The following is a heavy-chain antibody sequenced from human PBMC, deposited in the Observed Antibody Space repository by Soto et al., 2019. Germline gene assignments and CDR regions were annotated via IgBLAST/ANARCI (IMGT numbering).Heavy chain of an antibody. CDR1: GGSISSYY. V-gene: IGHV4-59*08. Sequence: SETLSLTCTVSGGSISSYYWSWIRQPPGKGLEWIAYIYYSGSTNYNPSLKSRVTISVDTSKNQFSLKLSSVTAADTAVYYCARHMQSGGYDLWEFFDYCGRRTLVPVSS. CDR3: ARHMQSGGYDLWEFFDY. CDR2: IYYSGST. J-gene: IGHJ4*02. D-gene: IGHD5-12*01.